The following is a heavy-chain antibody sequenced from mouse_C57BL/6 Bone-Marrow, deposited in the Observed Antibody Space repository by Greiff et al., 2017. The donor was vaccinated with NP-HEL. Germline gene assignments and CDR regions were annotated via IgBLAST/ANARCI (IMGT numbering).Heavy chain of an antibody. J-gene: IGHJ4*01. CDR3: ARGGGSSYAMDY. CDR2: IYPGSGST. D-gene: IGHD1-1*01. CDR1: GYTFTSYW. Sequence: QVQLKQPGAELVKPGASVKMSCKASGYTFTSYWITWVKQRPGQGLEWIGDIYPGSGSTNYNEQFKSKATLTVDTSSSTAYMQLSSLTSEDSAVYYCARGGGSSYAMDYWGQGTSVTVSS. V-gene: IGHV1-55*01.